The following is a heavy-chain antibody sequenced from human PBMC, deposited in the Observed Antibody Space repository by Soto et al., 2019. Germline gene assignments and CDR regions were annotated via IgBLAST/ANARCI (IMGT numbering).Heavy chain of an antibody. D-gene: IGHD2-2*01. CDR2: IYNSGST. Sequence: PSETLSLTCTVSGGSVSSGVYYWNWIRQPPGKGLEWIGYIYNSGSTNYNPSLKSRVTISVDTSKNQFSLKMSSVTAADTAVYYCARERVYCSSTRCYGYGMDVWGQGTTVTVSS. J-gene: IGHJ6*02. CDR3: ARERVYCSSTRCYGYGMDV. CDR1: GGSVSSGVYY. V-gene: IGHV4-61*08.